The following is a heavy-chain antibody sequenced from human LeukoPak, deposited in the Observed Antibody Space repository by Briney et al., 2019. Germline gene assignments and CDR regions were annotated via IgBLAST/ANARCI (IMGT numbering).Heavy chain of an antibody. D-gene: IGHD6-13*01. J-gene: IGHJ4*02. CDR1: GFTFGDYA. CDR3: TRGPTREQQLPFRY. Sequence: GGSLRLSCTASGFTFGDYAMSWVRQAPGKGLEWVGFIRSKAYGGTTEYAASVKGRFTISRDGSKSIAYLQMNSLKTEDTAVYYCTRGPTREQQLPFRYWGQGTLVTVSS. V-gene: IGHV3-49*04. CDR2: IRSKAYGGTT.